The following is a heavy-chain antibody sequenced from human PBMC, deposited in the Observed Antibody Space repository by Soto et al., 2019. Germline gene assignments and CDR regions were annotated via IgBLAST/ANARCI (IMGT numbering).Heavy chain of an antibody. J-gene: IGHJ4*02. D-gene: IGHD4-4*01. Sequence: QVQLQQWGAGLLKPSETLSLTCAVYGGSFSGYYWSWIRQPPGKGLEWIGEINHSGSTNYNPSLKSRVTISVDTSKNQFSLKLSSVTAADTAVYYCARRAYSNQGFDYWGQGTLVTVSS. V-gene: IGHV4-34*01. CDR1: GGSFSGYY. CDR2: INHSGST. CDR3: ARRAYSNQGFDY.